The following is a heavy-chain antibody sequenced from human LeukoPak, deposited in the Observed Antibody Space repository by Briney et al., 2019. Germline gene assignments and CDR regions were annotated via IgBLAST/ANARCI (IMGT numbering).Heavy chain of an antibody. D-gene: IGHD5-18*01. CDR3: ARDGGYSYGYPNWFDP. J-gene: IGHJ5*02. CDR1: GYTLNSYG. Sequence: ASVKVSCKASGYTLNSYGISWVRQAPGQGLEWMGWISAYNGHTNYAQKFQGRVTMTTDTSTSTAYMDLRSLRSDDTAVYYCARDGGYSYGYPNWFDPWGQGTLVTVSS. CDR2: ISAYNGHT. V-gene: IGHV1-18*01.